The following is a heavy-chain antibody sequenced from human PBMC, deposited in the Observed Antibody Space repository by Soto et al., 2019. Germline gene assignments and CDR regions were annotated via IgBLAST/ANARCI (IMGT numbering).Heavy chain of an antibody. CDR1: GGSISSGGYY. CDR3: ARDGLLGYCSGGSCRNYYGMDV. D-gene: IGHD2-15*01. Sequence: SETLSLTCTVSGGSISSGGYYWSWIRQRPGKGLEWIGYIYYSGSTYYNPSLKSRVTISVDTSKNQFSLKLSSVTAADTAVYYCARDGLLGYCSGGSCRNYYGMDVWGQGTTVTVSS. CDR2: IYYSGST. V-gene: IGHV4-31*03. J-gene: IGHJ6*02.